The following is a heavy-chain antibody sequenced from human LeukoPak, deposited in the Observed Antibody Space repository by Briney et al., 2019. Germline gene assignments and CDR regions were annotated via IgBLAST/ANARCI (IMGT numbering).Heavy chain of an antibody. D-gene: IGHD5-12*01. CDR3: ARLGGYDPPRLDYYYMDV. CDR2: IYPGDSDT. V-gene: IGHV5-51*01. CDR1: GYSFTTYW. Sequence: KGGESLKISCKGSGYSFTTYWIGWVRQMPGKGLEWMGIIYPGDSDTRYSPSFQGQVTISADKSISTAYLQWSSLKASDTAMYYCARLGGYDPPRLDYYYMDVWGKGTTVTVSS. J-gene: IGHJ6*03.